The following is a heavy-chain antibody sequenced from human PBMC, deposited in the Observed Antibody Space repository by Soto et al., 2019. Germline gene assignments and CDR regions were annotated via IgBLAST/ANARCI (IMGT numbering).Heavy chain of an antibody. V-gene: IGHV3-23*01. CDR2: ISGSGVST. CDR1: GFTFSSYA. J-gene: IGHJ2*01. D-gene: IGHD4-4*01. CDR3: AKDESRRNRRYFDL. Sequence: EVQLLGSGGGLVQPGGSLRLSCAASGFTFSSYAMSWVRQAPGKGLEWVSAISGSGVSTYYADSVKGRFTISRDNSKNTLYLQMNSLRVEDTAVYYCAKDESRRNRRYFDLWGRGTLVTVSS.